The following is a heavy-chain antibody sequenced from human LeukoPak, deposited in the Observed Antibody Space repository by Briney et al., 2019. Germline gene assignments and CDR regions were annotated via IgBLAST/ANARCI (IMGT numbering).Heavy chain of an antibody. Sequence: SETLSLTCTVSGGSISSYYWSWIRQPPGKGLEWIGYIYYSGSTNYNPSLKSRVTISVDTSKNQFSLKLSSVTAADTAVYYCARGGYGMDVWGQGTTVTVSS. J-gene: IGHJ6*02. V-gene: IGHV4-59*01. CDR1: GGSISSYY. CDR3: ARGGYGMDV. CDR2: IYYSGST.